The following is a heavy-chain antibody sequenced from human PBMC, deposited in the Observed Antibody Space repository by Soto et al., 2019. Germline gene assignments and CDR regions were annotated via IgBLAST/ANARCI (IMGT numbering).Heavy chain of an antibody. CDR2: IYSGGST. J-gene: IGHJ5*01. CDR3: TRSGGTYWFDS. CDR1: GFTGRSNY. V-gene: IGHV3-66*01. D-gene: IGHD2-15*01. Sequence: LRLSCAASGFTGRSNYMSWVRQAPGKGLEWVSVIYSGGSTYYADSVKGRFTISRDNSKNTLYLQMNSLRAEDTAVYYCTRSGGTYWFDSWGQGTLVTVSS.